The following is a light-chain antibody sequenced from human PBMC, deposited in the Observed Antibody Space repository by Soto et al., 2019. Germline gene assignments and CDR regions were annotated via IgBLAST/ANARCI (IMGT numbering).Light chain of an antibody. V-gene: IGKV2-28*01. CDR3: MQALQAPIT. CDR1: QSLLHSNGYNY. Sequence: DIVMTQSPLSLPVTPGEPASISCRSSQSLLHSNGYNYLDWYLLKPGQSPQLLIFLGSNRASGVPDRFSGSGEGTDFTLKISRVEAEDVGVYYCMQALQAPITFGQGTRLDIK. CDR2: LGS. J-gene: IGKJ5*01.